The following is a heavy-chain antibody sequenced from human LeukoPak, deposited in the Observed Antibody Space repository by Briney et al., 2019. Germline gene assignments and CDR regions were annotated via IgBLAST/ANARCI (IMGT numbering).Heavy chain of an antibody. V-gene: IGHV4-59*11. D-gene: IGHD3-10*01. J-gene: IGHJ3*02. Sequence: PSETLSLTCSVPEPPITDHSWSWLRQSPGKGLEWDGYIYYSGSVNYNPSLKSRVTMSVDTSKTQFSLKLSSVTAADTAVYYCARDKSRTYGSADAFDIWGQGTMVTVSS. CDR2: IYYSGSV. CDR3: ARDKSRTYGSADAFDI. CDR1: EPPITDHS.